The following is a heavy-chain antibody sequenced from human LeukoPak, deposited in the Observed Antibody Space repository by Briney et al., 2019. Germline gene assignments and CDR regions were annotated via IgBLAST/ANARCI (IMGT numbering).Heavy chain of an antibody. CDR2: ISGSGGST. CDR3: AKDFHPGVVPAAIFYY. J-gene: IGHJ4*02. CDR1: GFTFSSYA. D-gene: IGHD2-2*01. Sequence: GGXLRLSCAASGFTFSSYAMSWVRQAPGKGLEGVSGISGSGGSTYYPDSLKRRFTISSDNSNNTLYLQMNSLIADDTPVYYCAKDFHPGVVPAAIFYYWGQGTLVTVSS. V-gene: IGHV3-23*01.